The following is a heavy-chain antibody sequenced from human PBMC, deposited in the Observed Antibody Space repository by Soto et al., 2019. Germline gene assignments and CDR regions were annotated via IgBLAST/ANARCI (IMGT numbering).Heavy chain of an antibody. V-gene: IGHV4-34*01. D-gene: IGHD3-22*01. Sequence: PSELLSPTCAFYVGSFSVYYWSWIRQPPGKGLDWIGEINHSGSTNYNPSLKSRVTISVDTSKNQFSLNLSSVTAADTAVYYCARTNYYDSSPLWFDPWGQGTMVTVSS. CDR3: ARTNYYDSSPLWFDP. CDR1: VGSFSVYY. J-gene: IGHJ5*02. CDR2: INHSGST.